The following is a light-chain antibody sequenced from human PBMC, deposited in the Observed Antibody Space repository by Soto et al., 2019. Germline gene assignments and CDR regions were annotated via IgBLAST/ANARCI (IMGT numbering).Light chain of an antibody. V-gene: IGKV4-1*01. Sequence: DIAMTQSPASLAVSLGERATINCKSSQSLFSSSDNRHYLAWYQQKLGQPPNLLIYWASTRGSGVPDRFSGNGSRTNFAPTGGRLQGGDLAVYHCQRYYSPPYTFGQGTKVAI. J-gene: IGKJ2*01. CDR2: WAS. CDR1: QSLFSSSDNRHY. CDR3: QRYYSPPYT.